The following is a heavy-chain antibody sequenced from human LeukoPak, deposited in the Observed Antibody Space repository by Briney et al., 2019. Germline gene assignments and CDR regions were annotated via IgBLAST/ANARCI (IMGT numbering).Heavy chain of an antibody. Sequence: GGSLRLSCAASGFIFSNYWMSWVRLAPGKGLEWVANIKQDGSEKYYMDSVKGRFTISRDNAKNSLYLQMDSLRVEDTAVYYCAGDLGIDRFDSWGQGTLVTVSS. D-gene: IGHD7-27*01. CDR3: AGDLGIDRFDS. CDR1: GFIFSNYW. J-gene: IGHJ4*02. V-gene: IGHV3-7*01. CDR2: IKQDGSEK.